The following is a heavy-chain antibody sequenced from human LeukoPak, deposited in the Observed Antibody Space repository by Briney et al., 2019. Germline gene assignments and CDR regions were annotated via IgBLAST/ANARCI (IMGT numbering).Heavy chain of an antibody. CDR2: IKQDGSEK. Sequence: GGSPRLSCEASGFTLSKFWMNWVRQAPGKGLEWVANIKQDGSEKRYVDSVKGRFSISRDNTKNSLYLQMSSLRAEDTAVYYCARGPNSGYSWLDPWGQGTLVTVSS. V-gene: IGHV3-7*03. CDR1: GFTLSKFW. D-gene: IGHD5-12*01. CDR3: ARGPNSGYSWLDP. J-gene: IGHJ5*02.